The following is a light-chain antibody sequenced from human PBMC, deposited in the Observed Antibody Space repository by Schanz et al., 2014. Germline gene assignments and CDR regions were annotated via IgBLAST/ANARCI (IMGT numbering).Light chain of an antibody. CDR1: QSVSSN. V-gene: IGKV3-11*01. Sequence: EIVLTQSPATLSVSPGERATLSCRASQSVSSNLAWYQQKPGQAPRLLIYDASNRATGVPARFSGSGSGTDFTLTISGLEPEDFAVYYCQQRRNWPPLSFGGGTKVEIK. CDR3: QQRRNWPPLS. J-gene: IGKJ4*01. CDR2: DAS.